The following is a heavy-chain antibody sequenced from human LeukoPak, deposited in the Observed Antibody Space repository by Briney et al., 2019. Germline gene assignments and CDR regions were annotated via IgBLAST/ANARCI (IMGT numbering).Heavy chain of an antibody. CDR2: IYYSGST. CDR3: ARASLLRLRKGYYYGMDV. V-gene: IGHV4-59*01. J-gene: IGHJ6*02. D-gene: IGHD5-12*01. Sequence: SETLSLTCTVSGGSISSYYWSWIRQPPGKGLEWIGYIYYSGSTNYNPSLKSRVTISVDTSKNQFSLKLSSVTAADTAVYYCARASLLRLRKGYYYGMDVWGQGTTVTVSS. CDR1: GGSISSYY.